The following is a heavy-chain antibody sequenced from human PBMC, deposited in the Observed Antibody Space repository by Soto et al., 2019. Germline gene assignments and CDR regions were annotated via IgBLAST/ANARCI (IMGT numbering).Heavy chain of an antibody. CDR1: GGSISSGGYY. J-gene: IGHJ6*04. Sequence: SETLSLTCTVSGGSISSGGYYWSWIRQHPGKGLEWIGYIYYSGSTYYNPSLKSRVTISVDTSKNQFSLKLSSVTAADTAVYYCARDVDIVVVPAAAPMDVWGKGTTVTVSS. D-gene: IGHD2-2*03. V-gene: IGHV4-31*03. CDR2: IYYSGST. CDR3: ARDVDIVVVPAAAPMDV.